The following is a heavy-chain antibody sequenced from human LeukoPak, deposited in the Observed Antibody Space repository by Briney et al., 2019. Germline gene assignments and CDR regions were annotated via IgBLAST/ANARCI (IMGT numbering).Heavy chain of an antibody. CDR3: ARHYGP. D-gene: IGHD3-10*01. Sequence: PGGSLRLSCAASEFTFSSYAMSWIRQPPGKGLEWIGSIYDSGSTYYNPSLKSRVTISVDTSKNQFSLKPNSVTAADTAVYYCARHYGPWGQGTLVTVSP. CDR2: IYDSGST. V-gene: IGHV4-39*01. J-gene: IGHJ5*02. CDR1: EFTFSSYA.